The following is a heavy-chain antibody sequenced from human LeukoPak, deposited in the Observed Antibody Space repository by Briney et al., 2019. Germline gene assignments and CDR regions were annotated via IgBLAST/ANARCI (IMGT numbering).Heavy chain of an antibody. Sequence: ASVKVSCKASGYTFTSYDINWVRQATGQGLEWMGWMNPNSGNTGYAQKFQGRVTITRNTSINTAYMELSSLRFEDTAVYYCARTTEGYCSSASCFGFSYSYYMDVWGKGTTVTISS. D-gene: IGHD2-2*01. CDR2: MNPNSGNT. V-gene: IGHV1-8*03. CDR3: ARTTEGYCSSASCFGFSYSYYMDV. J-gene: IGHJ6*03. CDR1: GYTFTSYD.